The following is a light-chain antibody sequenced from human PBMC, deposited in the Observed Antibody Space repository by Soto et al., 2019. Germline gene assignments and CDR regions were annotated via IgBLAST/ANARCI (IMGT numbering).Light chain of an antibody. CDR1: SSNIGNGY. Sequence: QAVVTQPPSVSAAPGQKVTISCSGSSSNIGNGYVYWYQHLPGTAPKVLIYENNKRPSGIPDRFSGSKSGTSATLGITGLQTGDEDDYYCETWDTSLSAGVFGGGTKLTVL. J-gene: IGLJ2*01. CDR2: ENN. V-gene: IGLV1-51*02. CDR3: ETWDTSLSAGV.